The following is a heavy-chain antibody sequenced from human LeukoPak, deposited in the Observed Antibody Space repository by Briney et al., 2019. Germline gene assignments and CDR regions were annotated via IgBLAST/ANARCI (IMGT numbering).Heavy chain of an antibody. CDR1: GFTFSSYA. CDR3: PKGNEDYDFWSGYYN. Sequence: GGSLRLSCAASGFTFSSYAMSWVRQAPGKGLEWVSAISGSGGSTYYADSVKGRFTISRDNSKNTLYLQMNSLRAEDTAVYYCPKGNEDYDFWSGYYNWGQGTLVTVSS. D-gene: IGHD3-3*01. V-gene: IGHV3-23*01. J-gene: IGHJ4*02. CDR2: ISGSGGST.